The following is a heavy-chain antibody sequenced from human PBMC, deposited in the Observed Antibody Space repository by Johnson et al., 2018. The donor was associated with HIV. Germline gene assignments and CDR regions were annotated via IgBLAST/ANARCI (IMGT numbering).Heavy chain of an antibody. Sequence: EVQLVESGGGVVQPGRSLRLSCAASGFTFSNAWMNWVRQAPGKGLEWVGRIKSKSDGGTTDYAAPVTGRFTISRDDSKTTLYLQMNSLKTEDTAVYYCTTDRRSGSYWLGTFDIWGQGTMVTVSS. V-gene: IGHV3-15*01. D-gene: IGHD1-26*01. J-gene: IGHJ3*02. CDR3: TTDRRSGSYWLGTFDI. CDR1: GFTFSNAW. CDR2: IKSKSDGGTT.